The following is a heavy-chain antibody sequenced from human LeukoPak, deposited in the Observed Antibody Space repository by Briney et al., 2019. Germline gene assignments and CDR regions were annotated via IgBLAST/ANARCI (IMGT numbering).Heavy chain of an antibody. V-gene: IGHV4-59*12. Sequence: PSETLPLTCTVSGGSISSYYWSWIRQPPGKGLEWIGYIYYSGSTNYNPSLKSRVTISVDTSKNQFSLKLSSVTAADTAVYYCARDDYDSSGYYSVTGAFDIWGQGTMVTVSS. CDR1: GGSISSYY. D-gene: IGHD3-22*01. CDR2: IYYSGST. CDR3: ARDDYDSSGYYSVTGAFDI. J-gene: IGHJ3*02.